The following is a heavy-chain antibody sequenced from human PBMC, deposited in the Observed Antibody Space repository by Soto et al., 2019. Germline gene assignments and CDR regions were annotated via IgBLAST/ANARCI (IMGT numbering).Heavy chain of an antibody. J-gene: IGHJ4*02. CDR2: IIPVFGTG. V-gene: IGHV1-69*06. CDR3: ARVGGTGGYTYGLDY. Sequence: QVQLVQSGAEVQKPGSSVKVSCKASGGTFSSYAISWVRQAPGQGLEGMGGIIPVFGTGIYAQKFQGRVTITAAKSTNTAYMELSSLRSEDTAVYFCARVGGTGGYTYGLDYWGQGTLVTVSS. D-gene: IGHD5-18*01. CDR1: GGTFSSYA.